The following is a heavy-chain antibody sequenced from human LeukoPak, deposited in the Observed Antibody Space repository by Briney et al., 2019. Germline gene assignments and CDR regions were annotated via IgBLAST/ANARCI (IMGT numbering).Heavy chain of an antibody. CDR3: AKDKHGSGSLTYADY. CDR1: GFTFDDYA. J-gene: IGHJ4*02. Sequence: GGSLRLSCAASGFTFDDYAMHWVRQAPGKGLEWVSGISWNSGSIGYADSVKGRFTISRDNAKNSLYLQMNSLRAEDTALYYCAKDKHGSGSLTYADYWGQGTLVTVSS. V-gene: IGHV3-9*01. CDR2: ISWNSGSI. D-gene: IGHD3-10*01.